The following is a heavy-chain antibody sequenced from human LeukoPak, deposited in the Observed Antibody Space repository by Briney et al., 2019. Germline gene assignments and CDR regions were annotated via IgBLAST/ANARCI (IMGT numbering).Heavy chain of an antibody. CDR1: GFTFSSNY. D-gene: IGHD3-22*01. J-gene: IGHJ4*02. Sequence: GGSLRLSCAASGFTFSSNYMSWVRQAPGKGLVWVAVIKDDGFTASYADSVKGRFIASRDDARKTIYLQMSSLRAEDTAVYYCNTLAYVSNWGQGTLVTVSS. CDR3: NTLAYVSN. CDR2: IKDDGFTA. V-gene: IGHV3-74*01.